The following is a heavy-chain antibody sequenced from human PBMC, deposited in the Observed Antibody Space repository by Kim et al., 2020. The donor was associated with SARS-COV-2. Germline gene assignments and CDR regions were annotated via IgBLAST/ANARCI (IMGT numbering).Heavy chain of an antibody. V-gene: IGHV4-4*02. CDR3: ARGYSDPNAFDI. Sequence: NYNPSLKSRVTISVDKSKNQFSLKLSSVTAADTAVYYCARGYSDPNAFDIWGQGTMVTVSS. D-gene: IGHD2-15*01. J-gene: IGHJ3*02.